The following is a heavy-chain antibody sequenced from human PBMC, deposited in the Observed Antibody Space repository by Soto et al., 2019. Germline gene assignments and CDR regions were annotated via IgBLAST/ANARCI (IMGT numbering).Heavy chain of an antibody. V-gene: IGHV1-8*01. Sequence: QVQLVQSGAEVKKPGASVKVSCKASGYTFTSYDINWARQATGQGLEWMGWMNPNSGNTGYAQKFQGRVTMTRNTSLSTAYMELSSVKSEDTGVYYCAREVGSGSSQGPRFDYWGQGTLVTVSS. J-gene: IGHJ4*02. CDR3: AREVGSGSSQGPRFDY. CDR2: MNPNSGNT. CDR1: GYTFTSYD. D-gene: IGHD1-26*01.